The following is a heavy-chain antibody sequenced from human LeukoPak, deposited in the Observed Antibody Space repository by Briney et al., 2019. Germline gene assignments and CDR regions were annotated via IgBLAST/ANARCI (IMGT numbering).Heavy chain of an antibody. CDR3: ARDVDTAMVTYGMDV. CDR1: GGFISSYY. J-gene: IGHJ6*02. V-gene: IGHV4-4*07. Sequence: SETLSLTCTVSGGFISSYYWSWIRQPAGKGLEWIGRIYTSGSTNYNPSLKSRVTMSVDTSKNQFSLKLSSVTAADTAVYYCARDVDTAMVTYGMDVWGQGTTVTVSS. CDR2: IYTSGST. D-gene: IGHD5-18*01.